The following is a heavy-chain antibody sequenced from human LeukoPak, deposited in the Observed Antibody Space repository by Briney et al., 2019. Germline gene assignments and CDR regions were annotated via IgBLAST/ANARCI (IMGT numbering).Heavy chain of an antibody. CDR3: AKVQSDIVGAMFFAFDV. CDR2: IIGSGSEM. V-gene: IGHV3-21*06. D-gene: IGHD1-26*01. Sequence: PGGSLRLSCGVSGFTFNSDSMNWVRQAPGKGLEWVASIIGSGSEMFYADSLKGRFTISRDNSENSLYLQMNSLRVEDTAVYYCAKVQSDIVGAMFFAFDVWGQGTMVSVSS. CDR1: GFTFNSDS. J-gene: IGHJ3*01.